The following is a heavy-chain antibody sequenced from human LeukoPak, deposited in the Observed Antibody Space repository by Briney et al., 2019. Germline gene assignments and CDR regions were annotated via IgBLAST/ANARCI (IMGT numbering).Heavy chain of an antibody. D-gene: IGHD1-26*01. Sequence: PGGSLRLSCGASGITFSSYAMSWVRQAPGKGLEWVSKITGSGDTTYFADSVQGRFTISRDNSKNTLYLQMNSLRADDTAEYYCAKSLLTTASGTGRAFDLWGQGTMVTVSS. CDR1: GITFSSYA. CDR2: ITGSGDTT. CDR3: AKSLLTTASGTGRAFDL. V-gene: IGHV3-23*01. J-gene: IGHJ3*01.